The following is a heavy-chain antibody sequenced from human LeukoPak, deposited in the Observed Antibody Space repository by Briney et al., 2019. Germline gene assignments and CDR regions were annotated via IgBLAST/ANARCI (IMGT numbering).Heavy chain of an antibody. J-gene: IGHJ6*03. D-gene: IGHD5-18*01. Sequence: GGSLRLSCAASGFTFSRYAMSWVRQAPGKGLEWVSAISGSGGSTYYADSVKGRFTISRDNSKNTLYLQMNSLRAEDTAVYYCAKDHSYGPLDYYYYMDVWGKGTTVTVSS. CDR3: AKDHSYGPLDYYYYMDV. CDR1: GFTFSRYA. CDR2: ISGSGGST. V-gene: IGHV3-23*01.